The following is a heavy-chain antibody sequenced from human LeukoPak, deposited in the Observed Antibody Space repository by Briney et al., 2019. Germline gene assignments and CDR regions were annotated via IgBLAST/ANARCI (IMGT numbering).Heavy chain of an antibody. CDR2: ITSSGSFI. D-gene: IGHD4-17*01. J-gene: IGHJ4*01. CDR1: GFTFSSFS. Sequence: TGGSLRLSCTASGFTFSSFSMNWVRQAPGKGLEWVSSITSSGSFIYYADSVKGRFTISRDNAKNSLYLQMNSLRAEDTAIYYCASLMTAVTIPDYWGQGTLVTVSS. V-gene: IGHV3-21*01. CDR3: ASLMTAVTIPDY.